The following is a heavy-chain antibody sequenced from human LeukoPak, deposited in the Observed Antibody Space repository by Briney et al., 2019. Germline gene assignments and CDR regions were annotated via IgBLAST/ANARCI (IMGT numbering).Heavy chain of an antibody. J-gene: IGHJ4*02. CDR3: ARGRSYGFDFDS. D-gene: IGHD3-16*01. V-gene: IGHV4-61*01. CDR2: KYYSGST. Sequence: SETLSLTCAVSGVSINTCCYYWTWIRQPPGKGLEWIGYKYYSGSTRYNSSLSSRLTISLDTSKNQFSLRLTSVTAADTAVYYCARGRSYGFDFDSWGQGTLVIVSS. CDR1: GVSINTCCYY.